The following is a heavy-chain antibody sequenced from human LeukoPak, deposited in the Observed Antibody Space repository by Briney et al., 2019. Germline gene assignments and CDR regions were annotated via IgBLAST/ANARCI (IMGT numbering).Heavy chain of an antibody. Sequence: HPGGSLRLSCAASGFTFSSYWMHWVRHAPGKGLAWVSRINSDGSSTSYADSVKGRFTISRDNAKNTLYLQMNSLRAEDTAVYYCATGQGHGMDVWGQGTTVTVSS. V-gene: IGHV3-74*01. CDR3: ATGQGHGMDV. CDR1: GFTFSSYW. CDR2: INSDGSST. D-gene: IGHD1-14*01. J-gene: IGHJ6*02.